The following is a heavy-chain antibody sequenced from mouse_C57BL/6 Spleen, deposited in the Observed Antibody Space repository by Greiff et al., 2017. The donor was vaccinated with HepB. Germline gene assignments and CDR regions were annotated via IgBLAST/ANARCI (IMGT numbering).Heavy chain of an antibody. J-gene: IGHJ4*01. CDR1: GYSITSGYY. Sequence: DVKLQESGPGLVKPSQSLSLTCSVTGYSITSGYYWNWIRQFPGNKLEWMGYISYDGSNNYNPSLKNRISITRDTSKNQFFLKLNSVTTEDTATYYCARAGLSPYYYAMDYWGQGTSVTVSS. CDR3: ARAGLSPYYYAMDY. V-gene: IGHV3-6*01. CDR2: ISYDGSN. D-gene: IGHD3-2*02.